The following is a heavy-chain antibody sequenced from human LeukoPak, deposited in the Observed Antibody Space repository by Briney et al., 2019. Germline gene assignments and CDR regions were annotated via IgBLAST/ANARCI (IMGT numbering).Heavy chain of an antibody. CDR2: INTDGGS. V-gene: IGHV3-23*01. D-gene: IGHD1-26*01. CDR3: ARSGGATCHY. Sequence: GGSLRLSCQASGFTFSDYAMSWVRQAPGKGLEWVSSINTDGGSFFPDSVKGRITISRDDSRSVVYLNTLSAEDTAVYYCARSGGATCHYWGQGILVAVPS. CDR1: GFTFSDYA. J-gene: IGHJ4*02.